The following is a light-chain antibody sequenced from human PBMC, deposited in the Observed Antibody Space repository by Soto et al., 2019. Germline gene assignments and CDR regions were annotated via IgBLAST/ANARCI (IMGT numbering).Light chain of an antibody. CDR1: SSDVGGSHY. J-gene: IGLJ1*01. Sequence: QSALTQPLSASGSPGQSVTISCTGTSSDVGGSHYVSWYQQHPGKAPKVMIYEVNKRPSGVPDRFSGSKSGNTASLTISGLLAEDEADYYCSSFSRSTTLDYVFGTGTKVTVL. V-gene: IGLV2-8*01. CDR2: EVN. CDR3: SSFSRSTTLDYV.